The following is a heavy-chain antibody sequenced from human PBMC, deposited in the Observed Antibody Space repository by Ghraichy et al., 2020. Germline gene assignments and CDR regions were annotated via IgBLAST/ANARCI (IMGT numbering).Heavy chain of an antibody. CDR3: TREAPGFGDLLATGAFDV. CDR2: ISNILTTI. D-gene: IGHD3-10*01. CDR1: GFTFSSYT. J-gene: IGHJ3*01. V-gene: IGHV3-48*02. Sequence: GGSLRLSCAASGFTFSSYTMNWVRQAPGQGLEWVSYISNILTTIYYADSVKGRFTISRDNVKESLYLQMNSMRDEDTAVYYCTREAPGFGDLLATGAFDVWGHGTMVTVSS.